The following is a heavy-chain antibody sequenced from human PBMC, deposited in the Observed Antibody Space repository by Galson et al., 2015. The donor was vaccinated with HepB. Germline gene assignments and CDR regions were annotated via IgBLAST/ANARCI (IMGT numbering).Heavy chain of an antibody. CDR1: GFTFSSYS. D-gene: IGHD2-15*01. J-gene: IGHJ4*02. CDR2: ISSSSSYI. Sequence: SLRLSCAASGFTFSSYSMNWVRQAPGKGLEWVSSISSSSSYIYYADSVKGRFTISRDNAKNSLYLQMNSLRAEDTAVYYCASDIVVVVAATEDYWGQGTLVTVSS. CDR3: ASDIVVVVAATEDY. V-gene: IGHV3-21*01.